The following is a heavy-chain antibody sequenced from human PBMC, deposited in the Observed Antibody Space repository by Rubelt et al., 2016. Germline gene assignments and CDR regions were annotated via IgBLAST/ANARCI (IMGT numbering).Heavy chain of an antibody. Sequence: QLQLQESGPGLVKPSETLSLTCTVSGGSISSSSYYWGWIRQPPGKGLEWIGSIYYSGRTNYNPSLKSRVTISVDTSKNQFSLKLSSVTAADTAVYYCARPTYCGGDCYSKYFQHWGQGTLVTVSS. J-gene: IGHJ1*01. V-gene: IGHV4-39*07. D-gene: IGHD2-21*02. CDR1: GGSISSSSYY. CDR2: IYYSGRT. CDR3: ARPTYCGGDCYSKYFQH.